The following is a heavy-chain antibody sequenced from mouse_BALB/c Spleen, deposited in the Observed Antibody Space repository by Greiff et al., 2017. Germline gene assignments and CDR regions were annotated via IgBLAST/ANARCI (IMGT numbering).Heavy chain of an antibody. V-gene: IGHV14-3*02. D-gene: IGHD2-4*01. Sequence: VQLQQSGAELVKPGASVKLSCTASGFNIKDTYMHWVKQRPEQGLEWIGRIDPANGNTKYDPKFQGKATITADTSSNTAYLQLSSLTSEDTAVYYCARWVITTSFDYWGQGTTLTVSS. J-gene: IGHJ2*01. CDR1: GFNIKDTY. CDR3: ARWVITTSFDY. CDR2: IDPANGNT.